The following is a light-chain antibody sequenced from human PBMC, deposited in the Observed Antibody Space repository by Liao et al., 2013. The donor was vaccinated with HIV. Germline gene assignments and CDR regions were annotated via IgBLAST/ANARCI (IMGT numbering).Light chain of an antibody. CDR1: KLGDKY. Sequence: SYELTQPPSVSVSPGQTASITCSGDKLGDKYACWYQQKPGQSPVLVIYYDSDRPSGIPERFSGSNSGNTATLTISRVEAGDEADYYCQVWDSSSDHPVFGTGTKVTVL. CDR2: YDS. J-gene: IGLJ1*01. V-gene: IGLV3-1*01. CDR3: QVWDSSSDHPV.